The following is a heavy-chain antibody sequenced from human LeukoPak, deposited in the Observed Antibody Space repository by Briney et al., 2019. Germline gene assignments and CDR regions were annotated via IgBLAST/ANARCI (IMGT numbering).Heavy chain of an antibody. CDR2: ISSSGSTI. J-gene: IGHJ4*02. D-gene: IGHD2-21*01. Sequence: PGGSLRLSCAASGFTFSSYEMNWVRQAPGKGLEWVSYISSSGSTIYYADSVKGRFTISRDNAKNSLYLQMNSLRAEDTAVYYCARDMWPVSFDYWGQGTLVTVSS. CDR1: GFTFSSYE. V-gene: IGHV3-48*03. CDR3: ARDMWPVSFDY.